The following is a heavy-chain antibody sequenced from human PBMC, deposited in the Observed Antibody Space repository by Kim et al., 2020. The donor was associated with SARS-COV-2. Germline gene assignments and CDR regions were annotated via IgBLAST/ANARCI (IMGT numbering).Heavy chain of an antibody. CDR1: GFSLSNYW. CDR2: LRYEGSAK. J-gene: IGHJ1*01. D-gene: IGHD3-10*01. Sequence: GGSLRLSCEASGFSLSNYWMSWVRQAPGKGLEWVASLRYEGSAKFYADSVKGRFTISRDRAQHSLFLHMSSLGAEDSALYYCARSISETESPRIGIYFLHWGQGTLVTVSS. V-gene: IGHV3-7*01. CDR3: ARSISETESPRIGIYFLH.